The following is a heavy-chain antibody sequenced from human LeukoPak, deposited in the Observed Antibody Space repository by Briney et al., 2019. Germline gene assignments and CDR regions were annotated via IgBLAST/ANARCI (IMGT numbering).Heavy chain of an antibody. D-gene: IGHD4-17*01. J-gene: IGHJ5*02. Sequence: GGSLRLSCAASGFTFSSYAMSWVRQAPGKGLEWVSAISGSGGSTYYADSVKGRFTISRDNSKNTLYLQMNSLRAEDTAVYYCAKDGPATTVTTWGKNWFDPWGQGTLVTVSS. CDR2: ISGSGGST. CDR1: GFTFSSYA. V-gene: IGHV3-23*01. CDR3: AKDGPATTVTTWGKNWFDP.